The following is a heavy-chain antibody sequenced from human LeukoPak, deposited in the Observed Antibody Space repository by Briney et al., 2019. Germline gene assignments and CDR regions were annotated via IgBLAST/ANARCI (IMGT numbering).Heavy chain of an antibody. V-gene: IGHV4-59*01. D-gene: IGHD6-19*01. J-gene: IGHJ5*02. CDR1: GGSISSYY. Sequence: SSETLSLTCTVSGGSISSYYWSWIRQPPGKGLEWIGYIYYSGSTNYNPSLKSRVTISVDTSKNQFSLKLSSVTAADTAVYYCARGIAVAGPGWFDPWGQGTLVTVSS. CDR3: ARGIAVAGPGWFDP. CDR2: IYYSGST.